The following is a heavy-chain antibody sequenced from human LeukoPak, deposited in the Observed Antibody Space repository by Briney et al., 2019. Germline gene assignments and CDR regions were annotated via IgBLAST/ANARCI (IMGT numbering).Heavy chain of an antibody. CDR2: ISWDGGST. D-gene: IGHD5-24*01. Sequence: PGGSLRLSCAASGFTFDDYTMHWVRQAPGKGLEWVSLISWDGGSTYYADSVKGRFTISRDNSKNSLYLQVNSLRTEDTALYYCAKDRGRWLQFDAFDIWGQGTMVTVSS. V-gene: IGHV3-43*01. CDR3: AKDRGRWLQFDAFDI. CDR1: GFTFDDYT. J-gene: IGHJ3*02.